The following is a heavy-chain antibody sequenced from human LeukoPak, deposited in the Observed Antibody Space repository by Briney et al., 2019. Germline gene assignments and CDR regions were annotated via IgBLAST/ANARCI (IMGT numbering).Heavy chain of an antibody. D-gene: IGHD3-10*01. CDR2: IIPIHGIA. CDR3: ARDHIGLRGVIILPENWFDP. CDR1: GGTFSSYA. J-gene: IGHJ5*02. Sequence: GASVKVSCKASGGTFSSYAISWVRQAPGQGLEWMGRIIPIHGIANYAQKFQGRVTITADKSTSTAYMELSSLRSEDTAVYYCARDHIGLRGVIILPENWFDPWGQGTLVTVSS. V-gene: IGHV1-69*04.